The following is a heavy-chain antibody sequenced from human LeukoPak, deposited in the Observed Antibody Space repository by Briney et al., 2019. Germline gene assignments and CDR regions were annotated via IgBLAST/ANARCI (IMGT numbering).Heavy chain of an antibody. V-gene: IGHV1-69*13. CDR3: ARAGELGQLGRSGSYLY. Sequence: SVTVSCKPSGGTFSSYAISWVRQAPGQGLEWMGGIIPIFGTANYAQQFQGRVTITADESTSTAYMELSSLRSEDTAVYYCARAGELGQLGRSGSYLYWGQGTLVTVSS. CDR2: IIPIFGTA. J-gene: IGHJ4*02. D-gene: IGHD1-26*01. CDR1: GGTFSSYA.